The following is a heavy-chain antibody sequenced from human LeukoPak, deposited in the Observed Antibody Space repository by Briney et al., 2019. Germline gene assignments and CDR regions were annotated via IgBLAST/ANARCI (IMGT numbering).Heavy chain of an antibody. Sequence: ASVKVSCKASGYTSTSCGISWVRQAPGQGLEWMGWISAYNGNTNYAQKLQGRVTMTTDTSTSTAYMELRSLRSDDTAVYYCARGRDPNTAHDYWGQGTLVTVSS. J-gene: IGHJ4*02. CDR1: GYTSTSCG. D-gene: IGHD2-21*02. CDR3: ARGRDPNTAHDY. V-gene: IGHV1-18*01. CDR2: ISAYNGNT.